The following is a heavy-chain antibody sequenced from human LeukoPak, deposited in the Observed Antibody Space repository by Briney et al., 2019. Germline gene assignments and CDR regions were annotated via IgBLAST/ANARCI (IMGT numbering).Heavy chain of an antibody. CDR3: ARDLYNSGWYWFDP. V-gene: IGHV3-7*01. CDR2: IKQDGSEK. D-gene: IGHD6-19*01. J-gene: IGHJ5*02. Sequence: GGSLRLSCAASGFTFSSYWMSWVRQAPGKGLEWVANIKQDGSEKYYVDSVKGRFTISRDNAKNSLYLQMNSLRAEDTAVYYCARDLYNSGWYWFDPWGQGTLVTVSS. CDR1: GFTFSSYW.